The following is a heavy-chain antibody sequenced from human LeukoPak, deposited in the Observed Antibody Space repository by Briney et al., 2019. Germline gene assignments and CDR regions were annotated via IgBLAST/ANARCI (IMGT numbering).Heavy chain of an antibody. V-gene: IGHV3-7*01. CDR2: IKQDGSEK. D-gene: IGHD2-2*01. CDR1: GFTFSSYW. J-gene: IGHJ4*02. Sequence: PGGSLRLSCAASGFTFSSYWMSWVRQAPGKGLEWVANIKQDGSEKYYVDSVKGRFTISRDNAKNSLYLQMNSLRAEDMAVYYCARVKWYQLLFSDYWGQGTLVTVSS. CDR3: ARVKWYQLLFSDY.